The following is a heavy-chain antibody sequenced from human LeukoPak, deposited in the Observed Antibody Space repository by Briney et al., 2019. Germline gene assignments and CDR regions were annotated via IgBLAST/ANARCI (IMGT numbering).Heavy chain of an antibody. CDR2: INHSGST. Sequence: SETLSLTCAVYGGSFSGYYWSWIRQPPGKGLEWIGEINHSGSTNYNPSLKSRVTISVDTSKNQFSLKLSPVTAADTAVYYCARALRGYSPLPWGQGTLVTVSS. D-gene: IGHD5-12*01. V-gene: IGHV4-34*01. CDR3: ARALRGYSPLP. CDR1: GGSFSGYY. J-gene: IGHJ5*02.